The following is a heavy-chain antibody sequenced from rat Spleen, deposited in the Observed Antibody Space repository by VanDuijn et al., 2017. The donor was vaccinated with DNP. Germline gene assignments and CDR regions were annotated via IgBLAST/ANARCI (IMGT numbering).Heavy chain of an antibody. CDR1: GFTFSNFY. CDR3: ARIGDLHNGGDGDALDA. V-gene: IGHV5-25*01. CDR2: ISSSGDIT. J-gene: IGHJ4*01. D-gene: IGHD1-1*01. Sequence: EVQLVESGGGLVQPGRSLKLSCAASGFTFSNFYMAWVRQAPKKGLEWVATISSSGDITYFPDSVKGRFTISRDNSKSSLYLQVNSLKSEDTATYYCARIGDLHNGGDGDALDAWGQGTSVTVSS.